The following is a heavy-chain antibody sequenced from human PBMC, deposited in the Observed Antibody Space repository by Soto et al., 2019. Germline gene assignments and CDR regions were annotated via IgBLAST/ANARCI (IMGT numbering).Heavy chain of an antibody. D-gene: IGHD4-17*01. Sequence: SETLSLTCTVSGGSISSYYWSWIRQPPGKGLEWIGYIYYSGSTNYNPSLKSRVTISVDTSKNQFSLKLSSVTAADTAVYYCARDPYGDYGYWGQGTLVTVSS. V-gene: IGHV4-59*01. CDR3: ARDPYGDYGY. CDR2: IYYSGST. J-gene: IGHJ4*02. CDR1: GGSISSYY.